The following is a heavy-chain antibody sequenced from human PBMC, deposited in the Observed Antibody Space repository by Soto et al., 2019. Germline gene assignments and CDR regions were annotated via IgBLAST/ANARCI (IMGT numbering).Heavy chain of an antibody. V-gene: IGHV4-59*01. J-gene: IGHJ4*02. CDR2: IYYSGST. Sequence: SETLSLTCTVSGGSISSYYWSWIRQPPGKGLEWIGYIYYSGSTNYNPSLKSRVTISVDTSKNQFSLKLSSVTAADTAVYYCARVYLDDFWSGYYDYWGQGTLVTVSS. D-gene: IGHD3-3*01. CDR1: GGSISSYY. CDR3: ARVYLDDFWSGYYDY.